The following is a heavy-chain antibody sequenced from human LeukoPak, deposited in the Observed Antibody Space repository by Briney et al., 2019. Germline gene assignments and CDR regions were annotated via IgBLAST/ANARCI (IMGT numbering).Heavy chain of an antibody. Sequence: GESLKISCKGSGYSFTSYWIGWVRQMPGKGLEWVGIIYPGDSDTRYSPSFQGQVTISADKSISTAYLQWSSLKASDTAMYYCARHRPYSSGWRHFDYWGQGALVTVSS. CDR2: IYPGDSDT. D-gene: IGHD6-19*01. CDR3: ARHRPYSSGWRHFDY. J-gene: IGHJ4*02. CDR1: GYSFTSYW. V-gene: IGHV5-51*01.